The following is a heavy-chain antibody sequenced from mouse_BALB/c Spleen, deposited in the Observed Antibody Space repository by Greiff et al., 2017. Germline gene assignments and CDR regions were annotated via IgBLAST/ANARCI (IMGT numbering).Heavy chain of an antibody. Sequence: EVKVEESGPGLVKPSQSLSLTCTVTGYSITSDYAWNWIRQFPGNKLEWMGYISYSGSTSYNPSLKSRISITRDTSKNQFFLQLNSVTTEDTATYYCARGLYYSRYFDVWGAGTTVTVSS. J-gene: IGHJ1*01. CDR3: ARGLYYSRYFDV. CDR2: ISYSGST. CDR1: GYSITSDYA. V-gene: IGHV3-2*02. D-gene: IGHD2-1*01.